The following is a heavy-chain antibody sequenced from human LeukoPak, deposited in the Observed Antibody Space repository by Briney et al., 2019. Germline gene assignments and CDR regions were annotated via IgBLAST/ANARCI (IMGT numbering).Heavy chain of an antibody. J-gene: IGHJ5*02. Sequence: SETLSLTCTVSGGSVSSSTYYWGWIRQPPGKGLEWIGSIYYSGSINYNPSLKSRVTISVDTSKNQFSLKLSSVTAADTAVYYCARGYSGRQGWFDPWGQGTLVTVCS. CDR2: IYYSGSI. D-gene: IGHD1-26*01. CDR1: GGSVSSSTYY. V-gene: IGHV4-39*07. CDR3: ARGYSGRQGWFDP.